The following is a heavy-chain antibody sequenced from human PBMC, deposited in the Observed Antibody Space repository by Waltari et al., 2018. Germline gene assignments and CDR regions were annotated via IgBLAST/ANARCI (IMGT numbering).Heavy chain of an antibody. CDR1: GFTFSSYS. J-gene: IGHJ4*02. Sequence: EVQLVESGGGLVKPGGSLRLSCAASGFTFSSYSMNWVRQAPGKGREWVSSISSSSSYIYYADSVKGRFTISRDNAKNSLYLQMNSLRAEDTAVYYCARAPRIAARKIDYWGQGTLVTVSS. V-gene: IGHV3-21*01. D-gene: IGHD6-6*01. CDR3: ARAPRIAARKIDY. CDR2: ISSSSSYI.